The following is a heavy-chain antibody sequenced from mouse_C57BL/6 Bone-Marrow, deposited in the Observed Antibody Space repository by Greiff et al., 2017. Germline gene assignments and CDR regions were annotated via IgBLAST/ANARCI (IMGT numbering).Heavy chain of an antibody. J-gene: IGHJ1*03. D-gene: IGHD1-1*01. CDR1: GYAFSSYW. Sequence: QVQLQQSGAELVKPGASVKISCKASGYAFSSYWMNWVKQRPGKGLEWIGQIYPGDGDTNYNGKFKGKATLTADKSSSTAYMQLSSLTSEDSAVYFCARYHPHYYGSSHWYFDVWGTGTTVTVAS. CDR3: ARYHPHYYGSSHWYFDV. CDR2: IYPGDGDT. V-gene: IGHV1-80*01.